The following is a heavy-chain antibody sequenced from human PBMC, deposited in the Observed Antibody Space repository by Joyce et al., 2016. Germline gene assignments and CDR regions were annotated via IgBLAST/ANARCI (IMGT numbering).Heavy chain of an antibody. D-gene: IGHD3-10*01. J-gene: IGHJ4*02. Sequence: QVQLQQWGAGLLKPSETLSLTCAVYGGSFSGYYWSWIRQPPGKGLEWIGEINHSGSTNYNPSLKSRVTISVDTSKNQFSLKLSSVTAADTAVYYCAGTLLWFGGLSYWGQGTLVTVSS. CDR3: AGTLLWFGGLSY. CDR2: INHSGST. CDR1: GGSFSGYY. V-gene: IGHV4-34*01.